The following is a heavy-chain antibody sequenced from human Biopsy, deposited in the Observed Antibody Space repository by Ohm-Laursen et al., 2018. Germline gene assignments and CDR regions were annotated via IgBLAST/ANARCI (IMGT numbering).Heavy chain of an antibody. V-gene: IGHV3-11*01. J-gene: IGHJ4*02. CDR3: ARAVGIAAAPIDY. Sequence: GSLRLSCAASGSPVSDYYMSWIRQAPGRGLEWVSDIDSSGSTKYHAESVKGRFTISRDNAMNSVYLQMTSLRGEDTAVYYCARAVGIAAAPIDYWGQGTLVIVSS. D-gene: IGHD2-15*01. CDR2: IDSSGSTK. CDR1: GSPVSDYY.